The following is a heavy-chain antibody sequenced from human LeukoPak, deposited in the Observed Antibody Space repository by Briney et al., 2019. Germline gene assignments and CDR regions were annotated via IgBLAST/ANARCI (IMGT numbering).Heavy chain of an antibody. V-gene: IGHV4-39*01. D-gene: IGHD3/OR15-3a*01. Sequence: SEALSLTCTVSGDSISSSKKYWGWVRQPPGKGLEWIGSIYYSGNTYYNPSLKSRVTISLDTSRNQFSLRLSSVTAADTADYYCARAQGNGLIDFWGQGTLVTVSS. CDR2: IYYSGNT. CDR1: GDSISSSKKY. J-gene: IGHJ4*02. CDR3: ARAQGNGLIDF.